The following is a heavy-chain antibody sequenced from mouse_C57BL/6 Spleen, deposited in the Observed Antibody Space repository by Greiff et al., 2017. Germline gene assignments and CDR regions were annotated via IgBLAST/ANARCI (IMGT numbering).Heavy chain of an antibody. J-gene: IGHJ2*01. V-gene: IGHV1-62-2*01. CDR3: ARHEESPGYYGSLYYFDY. Sequence: VKLMESGAELVKPGASVKLSCKASGYTFTEYTIHWVKQRSGQGLEWIGWFYPGSGSIKYNEKFKDKATLTADKSSSTVYMELSRLTSEDSAVYFCARHEESPGYYGSLYYFDYWGQGTTLTVSS. CDR1: GYTFTEYT. CDR2: FYPGSGSI. D-gene: IGHD1-1*01.